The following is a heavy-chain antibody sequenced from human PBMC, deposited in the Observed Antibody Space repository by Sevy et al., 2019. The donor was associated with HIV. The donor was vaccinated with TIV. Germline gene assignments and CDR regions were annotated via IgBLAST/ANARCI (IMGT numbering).Heavy chain of an antibody. CDR3: ARQPRDFWSGYPDYGMDV. D-gene: IGHD3-3*01. CDR1: GYSFTSYW. V-gene: IGHV5-51*01. CDR2: IYPGDSDT. Sequence: GESLKISCKGSGYSFTSYWIGWVRQMPGKGLEWMGIIYPGDSDTRYSPSFQGQVTISADKSISTGYLQWSSLKASDTAMYYCARQPRDFWSGYPDYGMDVWGQGTTVTVSS. J-gene: IGHJ6*02.